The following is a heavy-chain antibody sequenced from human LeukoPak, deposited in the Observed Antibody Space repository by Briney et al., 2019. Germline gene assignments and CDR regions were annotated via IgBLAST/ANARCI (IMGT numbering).Heavy chain of an antibody. CDR2: IYPGDSDT. CDR3: ARQVRGWEPLGGYYYYYMDV. V-gene: IGHV5-51*01. Sequence: GESLKISCKGSGYSFTSYWIGWVRQMTGKGLEWMGIIYPGDSDTRYSPSFQGQVTISADKSISTAYLQWSSLKASDTAMYYCARQVRGWEPLGGYYYYYMDVWGKGTTVTVSS. D-gene: IGHD1-26*01. CDR1: GYSFTSYW. J-gene: IGHJ6*03.